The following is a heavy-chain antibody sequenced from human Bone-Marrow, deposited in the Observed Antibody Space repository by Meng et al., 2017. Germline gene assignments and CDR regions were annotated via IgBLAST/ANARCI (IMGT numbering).Heavy chain of an antibody. CDR2: INHSGST. J-gene: IGHJ4*02. Sequence: VQRAQVGAGALQPSEALSIPCAVFGGAFSGYYWSWIRQPPGKGLEWIGEINHSGSTNYNPSRKSRVTISVDTSKNQFSLKLSSVTAADTAVYYCASGPYDYVWGSYRPLGIGTFDYWGQGTLVTVSS. CDR1: GGAFSGYY. CDR3: ASGPYDYVWGSYRPLGIGTFDY. V-gene: IGHV4-34*01. D-gene: IGHD3-16*02.